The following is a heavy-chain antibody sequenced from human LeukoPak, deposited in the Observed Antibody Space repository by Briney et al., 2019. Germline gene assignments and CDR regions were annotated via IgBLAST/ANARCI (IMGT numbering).Heavy chain of an antibody. CDR3: ASLYSNYLQIDY. CDR1: GGSISSGGYY. CDR2: IYHSGST. V-gene: IGHV4-30-2*05. D-gene: IGHD4-11*01. Sequence: SETLSLTCTVSGGSISSGGYYWSWIRQPPGKGLEWIGYIYHSGSTYYNPSLKSRVTISVDTSKNQFSLKLSSVTAADTAVYYCASLYSNYLQIDYWGQGTLVTVSS. J-gene: IGHJ4*02.